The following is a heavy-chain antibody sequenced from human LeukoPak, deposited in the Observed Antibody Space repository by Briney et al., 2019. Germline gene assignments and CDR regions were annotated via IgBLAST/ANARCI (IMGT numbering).Heavy chain of an antibody. Sequence: PGGSLRLSCAASGFSFSDHYMDWVRQAPGKGLEWVGRTRNKANSYTTEYAASVKGRFTISRDDSKNSLYLQMNSLKSEDTAVYYCAKIAVAGTRDYWGQGTLVTASS. CDR3: AKIAVAGTRDY. D-gene: IGHD6-19*01. CDR1: GFSFSDHY. V-gene: IGHV3-72*01. CDR2: TRNKANSYTT. J-gene: IGHJ4*02.